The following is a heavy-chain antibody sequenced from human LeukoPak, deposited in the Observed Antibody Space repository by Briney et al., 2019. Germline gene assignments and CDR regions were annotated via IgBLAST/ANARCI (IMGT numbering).Heavy chain of an antibody. CDR3: ATLPYYYDSSGSYYFDY. CDR2: IRYDGSNK. CDR1: GFIFNSYG. V-gene: IGHV3-30*02. D-gene: IGHD3-22*01. J-gene: IGHJ4*02. Sequence: GGSLRLSCAASGFIFNSYGMHWVRQAPGKGLEWVAFIRYDGSNKYYADSVKGRFTISRDNSKNTLYLQMNSLRVEDTAVYYCATLPYYYDSSGSYYFDYWGQGTLVTASS.